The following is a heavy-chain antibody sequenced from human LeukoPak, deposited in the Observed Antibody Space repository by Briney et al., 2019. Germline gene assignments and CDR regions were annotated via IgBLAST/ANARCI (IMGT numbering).Heavy chain of an antibody. V-gene: IGHV4-59*01. D-gene: IGHD4-23*01. J-gene: IGHJ4*02. CDR1: GGSISTYY. Sequence: SETLSLTCTVSGGSISTYYWSWVRQPPGKGLDWIGSFYYTGSTNYNPSLRSRVTISLDTSKNQISLRLSSVTAADTAVYYCARGGNALDYWGQGTLVTVSS. CDR3: ARGGNALDY. CDR2: FYYTGST.